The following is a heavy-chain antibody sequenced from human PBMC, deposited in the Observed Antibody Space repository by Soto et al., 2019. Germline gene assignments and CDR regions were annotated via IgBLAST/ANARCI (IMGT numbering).Heavy chain of an antibody. D-gene: IGHD4-17*01. V-gene: IGHV4-31*03. CDR1: GGSVLNGGYY. CDR3: ARDNYGEMLEY. CDR2: IFFSVDT. Sequence: PSETLSLTCTVSGGSVLNGGYYCNWIRQRPGEGLELIGKIFFSVDTHYSPALKSRLFISSHPSRNQFPLKLSSVTAADTAIYYCARDNYGEMLEYWGRGTMVTVSS. J-gene: IGHJ4*02.